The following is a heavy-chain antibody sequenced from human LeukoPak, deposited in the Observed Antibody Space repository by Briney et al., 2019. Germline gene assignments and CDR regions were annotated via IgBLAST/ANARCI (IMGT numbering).Heavy chain of an antibody. CDR3: ARDVCAGTQTFSYGMDV. J-gene: IGHJ6*02. CDR2: VWYDGSNK. Sequence: GGSLRPSRAPSGVTSTGVSIRCVRQAPGKGLEWVAIVWYDGSNKYYADSVKGRFTISRDNSKNTLYLQMNSLRAKDTAVYYCARDVCAGTQTFSYGMDVWGQGTTVTVSS. D-gene: IGHD2/OR15-2a*01. V-gene: IGHV3-33*01. CDR1: GVTSTGVS.